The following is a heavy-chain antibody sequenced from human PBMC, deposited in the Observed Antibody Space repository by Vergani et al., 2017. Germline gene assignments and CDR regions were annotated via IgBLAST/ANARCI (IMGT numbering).Heavy chain of an antibody. J-gene: IGHJ4*02. CDR3: AKDAGQLIRCFDY. D-gene: IGHD6-13*01. CDR1: GFTFSNYG. Sequence: QVQRVESGGGVVQPGGSLRLSCAASGFTFSNYGMHWVRQAPGKGLEWVAFLRYYASNEYYADSVRGRFTISRDISKNTLYLQMNSLRPEDTALYYCAKDAGQLIRCFDYWGQGTLVTVSS. CDR2: LRYYASNE. V-gene: IGHV3-30*02.